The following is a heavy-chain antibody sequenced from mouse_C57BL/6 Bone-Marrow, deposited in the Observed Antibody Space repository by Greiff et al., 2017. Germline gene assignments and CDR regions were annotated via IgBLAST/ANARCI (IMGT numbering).Heavy chain of an antibody. CDR2: IDPSDSYT. CDR1: GYTFTSYW. V-gene: IGHV1-50*01. Sequence: QVQLQQPGAELVKPGASVKLSCKASGYTFTSYWIQWVKQRPGQGLEWIGEIDPSDSYTNYNQKFKGKATVTVDTSSSTAYMQLSSLTSEDSAVYYCASDGYIDYWGQGTTLTVSS. J-gene: IGHJ2*01. CDR3: ASDGYIDY. D-gene: IGHD2-3*01.